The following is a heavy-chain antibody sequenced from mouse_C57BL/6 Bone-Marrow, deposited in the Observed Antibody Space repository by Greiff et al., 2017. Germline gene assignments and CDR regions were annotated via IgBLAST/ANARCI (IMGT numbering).Heavy chain of an antibody. V-gene: IGHV1-81*01. CDR3: ARERTVVEAYAMDD. D-gene: IGHD1-1*01. J-gene: IGHJ4*01. CDR2: IYPRSGNT. CDR1: GYTFTSYG. Sequence: QVQLQQSGAELARPGASVKLSCKASGYTFTSYGISWVKQRTGQGLEWIGEIYPRSGNTYYNEKFKGKATLTADKSSSTAYMELRSLTSEDSAVYFCARERTVVEAYAMDDWGQGTSVTVSS.